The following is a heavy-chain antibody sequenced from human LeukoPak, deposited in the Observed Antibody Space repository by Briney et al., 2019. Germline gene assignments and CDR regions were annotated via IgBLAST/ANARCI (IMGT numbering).Heavy chain of an antibody. CDR2: INHSGST. D-gene: IGHD2-15*01. CDR3: ARDPRSKYCSGGSCYASGAFVI. V-gene: IGHV4-34*01. J-gene: IGHJ3*02. CDR1: GGSFSGYY. Sequence: PSETLSLTCAVYGGSFSGYYWSWIRQPPGKGLEWIGEINHSGSTNYNPSLKSRVTISVDTSKNQFSLKLSSVTAADTAVYYCARDPRSKYCSGGSCYASGAFVIWGQGTMVTVSS.